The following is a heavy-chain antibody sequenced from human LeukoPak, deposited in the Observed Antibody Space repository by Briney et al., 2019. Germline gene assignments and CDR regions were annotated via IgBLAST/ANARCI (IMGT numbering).Heavy chain of an antibody. D-gene: IGHD1-26*01. V-gene: IGHV1-18*01. Sequence: GASAKVSCKASGYTFTSYGISWVRQAPGQGLEWMGWISAYNGNTNYAQKLQGRVTMTTDTSTSTAYMELRSLRSDDTAVYYCARGYSGSYSGWFDPWGQGTLVTVSS. J-gene: IGHJ5*02. CDR2: ISAYNGNT. CDR3: ARGYSGSYSGWFDP. CDR1: GYTFTSYG.